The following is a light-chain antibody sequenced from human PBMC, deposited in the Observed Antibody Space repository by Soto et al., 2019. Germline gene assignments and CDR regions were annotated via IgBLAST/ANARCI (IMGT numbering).Light chain of an antibody. CDR1: QSVSSNS. CDR2: GAS. J-gene: IGKJ1*01. CDR3: QQYGGSPRT. V-gene: IGKV3-20*01. Sequence: EIVLTQSPGTLSLSPGERATLSCRASQSVSSNSLAWYQQKRGQAPRLLIHGASSRATGIPDRFSGSGSGTDCTLTISRLEPEDFAVYYCQQYGGSPRTFGQGTKVEVK.